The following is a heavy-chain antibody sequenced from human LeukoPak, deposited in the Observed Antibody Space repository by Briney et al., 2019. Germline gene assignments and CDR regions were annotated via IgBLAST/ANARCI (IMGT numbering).Heavy chain of an antibody. CDR3: ITDSNNWYDAFDI. V-gene: IGHV3-15*01. J-gene: IGHJ3*02. CDR2: IKSKTDGGTR. CDR1: GFTFSNAW. D-gene: IGHD1-1*01. Sequence: PGGSLRLSCAASGFTFSNAWMSWVRQAPGKGLEWVGRIKSKTDGGTRDYATPVKGRFTISRDDSENTLYLQMNSLKTEDTAVYYCITDSNNWYDAFDIWGQGTMVTVSS.